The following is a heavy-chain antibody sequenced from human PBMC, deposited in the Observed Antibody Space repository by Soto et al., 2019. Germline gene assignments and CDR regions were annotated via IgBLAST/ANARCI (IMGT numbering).Heavy chain of an antibody. J-gene: IGHJ6*02. CDR2: IDPSDSYT. D-gene: IGHD6-25*01. CDR1: GYSFTSYW. CDR3: ARFGRDKIAAGGDV. Sequence: GESLKISCKGSGYSFTSYWISWVRQMPEKGLEWMGRIDPSDSYTNYSPSFQGHVTISADKSISTAYLQWSSLKASDTAMYYCARFGRDKIAAGGDVWGQGTTVTVSS. V-gene: IGHV5-10-1*01.